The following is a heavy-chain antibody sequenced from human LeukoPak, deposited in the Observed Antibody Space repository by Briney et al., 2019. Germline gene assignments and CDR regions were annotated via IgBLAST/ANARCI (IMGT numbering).Heavy chain of an antibody. CDR2: IYYSGST. CDR1: GVSISSSSYY. Sequence: SETLSLTCTVSGVSISSSSYYWGWIRQPPGRGLEWIGSIYYSGSTYYNPSLKSRVTISVDTSKNQFSLKLSSVTAADTAVYYCARLSYGSGSPDPWGQGTLVTVSS. D-gene: IGHD3-10*01. CDR3: ARLSYGSGSPDP. V-gene: IGHV4-39*01. J-gene: IGHJ5*02.